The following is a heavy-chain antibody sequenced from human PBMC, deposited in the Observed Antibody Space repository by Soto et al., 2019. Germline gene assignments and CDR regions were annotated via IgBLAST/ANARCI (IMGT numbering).Heavy chain of an antibody. V-gene: IGHV3-23*01. J-gene: IGHJ4*02. Sequence: RGESLKISCAASGFTFKESAMDWVRQAPVKGLEWVASISDTGASTWYAESVRGRLSISRDNSKNTLYLQMNSLRGEDTAVYYCAKGRGRGWDCYFDNWGQGILVTVSS. CDR1: GFTFKESA. CDR3: AKGRGRGWDCYFDN. D-gene: IGHD6-19*01. CDR2: ISDTGAST.